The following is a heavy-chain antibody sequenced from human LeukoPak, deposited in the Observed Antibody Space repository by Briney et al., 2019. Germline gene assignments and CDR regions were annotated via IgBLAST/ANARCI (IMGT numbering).Heavy chain of an antibody. V-gene: IGHV4-34*01. CDR2: INHSGST. D-gene: IGHD3-10*01. Sequence: SETLSPTCAVYGGSFSGSYWSWIRQPPGKGLEWIAEINHSGSTKYNPSLKSRVTISVDTSKNQFSLKLSSVTAADTAVYYCAAVPESYYTVYYFNYWGQGTLVTVSS. J-gene: IGHJ4*02. CDR3: AAVPESYYTVYYFNY. CDR1: GGSFSGSY.